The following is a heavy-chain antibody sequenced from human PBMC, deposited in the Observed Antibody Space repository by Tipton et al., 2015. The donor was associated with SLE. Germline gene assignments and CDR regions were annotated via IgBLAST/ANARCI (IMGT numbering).Heavy chain of an antibody. Sequence: LSLTCAVYGGSFSGYYWSWLRQAPGKGLGWVGEFKHSGSPYYNPSLKGRVTMSVDTSKNRFSLKLSSVTAADTAVSYCARVPVNTVTFDSWGQGTLVTVSS. CDR1: GGSFSGYY. J-gene: IGHJ4*02. CDR3: ARVPVNTVTFDS. CDR2: FKHSGSP. V-gene: IGHV4-34*01. D-gene: IGHD4-11*01.